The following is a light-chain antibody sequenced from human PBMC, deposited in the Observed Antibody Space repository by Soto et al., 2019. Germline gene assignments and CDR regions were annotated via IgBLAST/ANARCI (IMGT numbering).Light chain of an antibody. CDR3: QHYNSYSST. CDR2: DAS. V-gene: IGKV1-5*01. CDR1: QTISNW. Sequence: DIQMTQSPSTLSASVGDRVTITCRASQTISNWLAWYQQKPGKAPKLLIYDASILESGVPSRFSGSGSGTEFTLTISSLQPDDSAAYYCQHYNSYSSTFGQGTKVEIK. J-gene: IGKJ1*01.